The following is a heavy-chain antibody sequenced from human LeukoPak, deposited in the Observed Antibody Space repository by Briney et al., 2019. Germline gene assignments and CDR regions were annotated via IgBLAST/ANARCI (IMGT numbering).Heavy chain of an antibody. CDR2: VRNKANNYAT. Sequence: GGSLRLSCAASGFTFRSYAMSWVRQAPGKGLEWVGRVRNKANNYATIYAASVKGRFTVSRDDSKNTAYLQMNSLKTEDTAVYYCTRQSGNSSWYDDWFDPWGQGTPVTVSS. V-gene: IGHV3-73*01. D-gene: IGHD6-13*01. J-gene: IGHJ5*02. CDR3: TRQSGNSSWYDDWFDP. CDR1: GFTFRSYA.